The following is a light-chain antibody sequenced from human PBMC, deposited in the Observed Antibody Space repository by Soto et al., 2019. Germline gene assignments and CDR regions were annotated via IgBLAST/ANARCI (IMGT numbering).Light chain of an antibody. CDR1: QSISTSS. V-gene: IGKV3-20*01. Sequence: EIVLTQSPGTLSLSPGERATLNCRASQSISTSSLAWYRQKPGQAPRLLINRASNRATGIPDRFTGSGSGTDFTLTINRLEPADFAVYYCQHYGSSPRTFGQGTKVDIK. CDR2: RAS. CDR3: QHYGSSPRT. J-gene: IGKJ1*01.